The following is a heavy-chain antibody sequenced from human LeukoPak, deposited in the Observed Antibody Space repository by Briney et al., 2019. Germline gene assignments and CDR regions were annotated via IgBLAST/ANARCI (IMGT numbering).Heavy chain of an antibody. CDR2: IYHSGST. CDR1: GGSISGYS. J-gene: IGHJ6*02. Sequence: SETLSRTCTVSGGSISGYSWSWIRQPPGKGLEWIGYIYHSGSTYYNPSLKSRVTISVDRSKNQFSLKLSSVTAADTAVYYCARDRFIDGYNLAYYYGMDVWGQGTTVTVSS. CDR3: ARDRFIDGYNLAYYYGMDV. D-gene: IGHD5-24*01. V-gene: IGHV4-30-2*01.